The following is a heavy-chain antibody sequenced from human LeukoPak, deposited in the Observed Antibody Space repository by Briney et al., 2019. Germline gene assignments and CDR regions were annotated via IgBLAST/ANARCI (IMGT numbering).Heavy chain of an antibody. CDR1: GYTFANYD. V-gene: IGHV1-18*01. CDR2: ISGYNGNT. Sequence: GASVKVSCKASGYTFANYDINWVRQAPGQGLEWMGWISGYNGNTNYAQNLQGRVTMTTDTPTSTAYMDLRSLRSDDTAVYYCARLQFRVGSCSSSSCRAFDYWGQGTLITVSS. CDR3: ARLQFRVGSCSSSSCRAFDY. D-gene: IGHD2-2*01. J-gene: IGHJ4*02.